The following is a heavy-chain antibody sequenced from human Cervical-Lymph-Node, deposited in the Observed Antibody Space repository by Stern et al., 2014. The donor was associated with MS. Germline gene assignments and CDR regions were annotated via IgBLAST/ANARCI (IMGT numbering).Heavy chain of an antibody. V-gene: IGHV1-58*01. J-gene: IGHJ3*02. CDR1: GFTFTSSA. D-gene: IGHD3-22*01. Sequence: QLLQSGPEVKKPGTSVKVSCKASGFTFTSSAVQWVRQARGQRLEWIGWIAVGSGNTNYAQKFQERVTITRDMSTSTAYMELSSLRSEDTAVYYCAAEPMYYSDSVGAFDIWGQGTMVTVSS. CDR3: AAEPMYYSDSVGAFDI. CDR2: IAVGSGNT.